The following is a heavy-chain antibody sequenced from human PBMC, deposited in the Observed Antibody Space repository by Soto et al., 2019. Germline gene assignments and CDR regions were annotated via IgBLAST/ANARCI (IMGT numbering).Heavy chain of an antibody. CDR2: INPNSGGT. J-gene: IGHJ4*02. CDR1: GYTFTGYY. CDR3: ARGHGELGTDYFDY. V-gene: IGHV1-2*04. D-gene: IGHD7-27*01. Sequence: ASVKVSCKASGYTFTGYYMHWVRQAPGQGLEWMGWINPNSGGTNYAQKFQGWVTMTRDTSISTAYMELSRLRSDDTAVYYCARGHGELGTDYFDYWGQGTLVTVSS.